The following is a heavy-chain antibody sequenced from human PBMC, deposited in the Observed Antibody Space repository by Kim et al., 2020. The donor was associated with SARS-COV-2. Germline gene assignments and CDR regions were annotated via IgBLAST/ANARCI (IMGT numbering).Heavy chain of an antibody. Sequence: SETLSLTCTVAGGSVNAYYWSWIRQPPGKGLEWIGYIYYSGTTNYNPTLHNRVVISIDTSKNQISLNLTTVTAGDTAVYYCAIAGGYASPSGFWGQGTLVTVSS. CDR3: AIAGGYASPSGF. CDR1: GGSVNAYY. J-gene: IGHJ4*02. CDR2: IYYSGTT. V-gene: IGHV4-59*02. D-gene: IGHD3-16*01.